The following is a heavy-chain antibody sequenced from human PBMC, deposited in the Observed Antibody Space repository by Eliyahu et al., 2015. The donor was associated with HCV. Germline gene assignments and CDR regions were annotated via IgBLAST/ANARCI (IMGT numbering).Heavy chain of an antibody. CDR1: GGTFSSYA. D-gene: IGHD3-22*01. V-gene: IGHV1-69*06. Sequence: QVQLVQSGAEVKKPGSSVKVSCKASGGTFSSYASSWVRQAPGQGLEWMGGIIPIFGTANYAQKFQGRVTITADKSTSTAYMELSSLRSEDTAVYYCARGSDYYDSSGYYGTFDYWGQGTLVTVSS. J-gene: IGHJ4*02. CDR2: IIPIFGTA. CDR3: ARGSDYYDSSGYYGTFDY.